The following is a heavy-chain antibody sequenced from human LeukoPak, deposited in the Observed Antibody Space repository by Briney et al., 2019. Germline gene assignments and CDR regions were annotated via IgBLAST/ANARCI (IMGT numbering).Heavy chain of an antibody. CDR1: GFTFSSYS. Sequence: GGSLRLSCAASGFTFSSYSMNWVRQAPGKGLEWVSYISSSSSTIYYADSVKGRFTISRDNAKNSLYLQMNSLRAEDTAVYYCARDVTLRLRVSASFDYWGQGTLVTVSS. CDR2: ISSSSSTI. V-gene: IGHV3-48*01. CDR3: ARDVTLRLRVSASFDY. D-gene: IGHD4-17*01. J-gene: IGHJ4*02.